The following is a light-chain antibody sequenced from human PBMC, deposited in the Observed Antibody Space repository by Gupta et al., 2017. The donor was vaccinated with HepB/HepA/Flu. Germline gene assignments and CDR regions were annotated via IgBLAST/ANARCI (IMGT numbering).Light chain of an antibody. CDR1: SSNIGSKV. CDR3: AAWDNSLRGWV. J-gene: IGLJ3*02. V-gene: IGLV1-44*01. CDR2: SND. Sequence: QSVLTQPPSASGTPRQRVTISCSGSSSNIGSKVVNWYQQVPGTAPKLLIYSNDQRPSGVPDRFSGSKSGTSASLAISGLQSEDEADYYCAAWDNSLRGWVFGGGTKLTVL.